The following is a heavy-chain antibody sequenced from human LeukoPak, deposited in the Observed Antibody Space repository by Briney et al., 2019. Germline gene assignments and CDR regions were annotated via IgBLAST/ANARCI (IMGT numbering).Heavy chain of an antibody. J-gene: IGHJ6*02. V-gene: IGHV4-34*01. D-gene: IGHD2-2*02. CDR2: INHSGST. CDR3: ARVWVYCSSTSCYTRYYYGMDV. Sequence: PSETLSLTCTVSGGSISSYYWSWIRQPPGKGLEWIGEINHSGSTNYNPSLKSRVTISVDTSKNQFSLKLSSVTAADTAVYYCARVWVYCSSTSCYTRYYYGMDVWGQGTTVTVSS. CDR1: GGSISSYY.